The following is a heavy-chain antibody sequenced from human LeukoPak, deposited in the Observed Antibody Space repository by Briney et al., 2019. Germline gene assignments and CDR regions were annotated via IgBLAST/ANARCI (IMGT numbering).Heavy chain of an antibody. CDR2: IYTSGST. CDR1: GGSISSYY. CDR3: ARGGPGDSGYDSWFDP. Sequence: NPSETLSLTCTVSGGSISSYYWNWFRQPAGKGLEWIGRIYTSGSTNYNSSLKSRVTMSVDTSKNQFSLKLSSVTAADTAVYYCARGGPGDSGYDSWFDPWGQGALVTVSS. J-gene: IGHJ5*02. D-gene: IGHD5-12*01. V-gene: IGHV4-4*07.